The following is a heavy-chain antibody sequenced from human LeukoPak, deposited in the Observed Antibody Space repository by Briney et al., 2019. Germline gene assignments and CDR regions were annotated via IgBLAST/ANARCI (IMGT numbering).Heavy chain of an antibody. D-gene: IGHD5-24*01. CDR1: GYTFTSNY. CDR2: ISPGGGST. CDR3: ARDNSVRDEAWWFNP. V-gene: IGHV1-46*01. J-gene: IGHJ5*02. Sequence: VASVKVSCTAFGYTFTSNYMHSVRQAPGQGPEWMGVISPGGGSTTYAQKFQGRVTLTRDMSTSTDYLELSSLRSEDTAVYYCARDNSVRDEAWWFNPWGQGTLVTVSS.